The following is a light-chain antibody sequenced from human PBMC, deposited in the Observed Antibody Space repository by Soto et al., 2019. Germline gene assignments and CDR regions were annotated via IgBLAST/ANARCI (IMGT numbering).Light chain of an antibody. CDR2: GAS. J-gene: IGKJ2*01. Sequence: PGGRATLSCRASETLSSNYLVWYQQKPGQAPRLLIYGASSRATGIPDRFSGSGSGTDFTLTISRLEPEDSAVYYCQQYGGSPMYTFGQGTKLEIK. CDR1: ETLSSNY. V-gene: IGKV3-20*01. CDR3: QQYGGSPMYT.